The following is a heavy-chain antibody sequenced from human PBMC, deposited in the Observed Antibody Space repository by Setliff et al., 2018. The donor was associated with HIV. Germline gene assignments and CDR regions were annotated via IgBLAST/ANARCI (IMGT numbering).Heavy chain of an antibody. D-gene: IGHD3-3*01. Sequence: SETLSLTCTVSGGSISSSSYYWGWIRQPPGKGLECIGSIYYSGSTYYNPSLKSRVTISVDPSKNQFSLKLSSVTAADTAVYYCARHQGYYDFWSGYSYYWGQGTLVTVSS. CDR1: GGSISSSSYY. J-gene: IGHJ4*02. CDR2: IYYSGST. CDR3: ARHQGYYDFWSGYSYY. V-gene: IGHV4-39*07.